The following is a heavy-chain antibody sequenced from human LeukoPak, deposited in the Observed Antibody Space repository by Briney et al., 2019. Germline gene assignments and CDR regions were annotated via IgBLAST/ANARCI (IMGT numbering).Heavy chain of an antibody. CDR2: IYSGGST. J-gene: IGHJ4*02. D-gene: IGHD3-22*01. CDR3: ARSSGYSYLGGY. Sequence: GGSLRLSCAASGFTVSANYMSWVRQAPWKELEWVSFIYSGGSTYYADSVKGRFTISRDNSKNTLYLQMNSLRAEDTAVYYCARSSGYSYLGGYWGQGTLVTVSS. V-gene: IGHV3-66*01. CDR1: GFTVSANY.